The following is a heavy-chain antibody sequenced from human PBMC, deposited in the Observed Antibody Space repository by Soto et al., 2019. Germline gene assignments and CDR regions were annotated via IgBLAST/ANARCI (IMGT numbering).Heavy chain of an antibody. CDR1: VSTFSSCA. CDR3: AKGRSYYYYYGVDV. J-gene: IGHJ6*02. Sequence: GSLRLSCSPSVSTFSSCAIVCVLPTPGKGLEWVSDIIDSGGSTYYADSVKGRFTISRDNSKSTLYMQMNSLRAEDTALYYCAKGRSYYYYYGVDVWGQGTTVTVSS. CDR2: IIDSGGST. V-gene: IGHV3-23*01.